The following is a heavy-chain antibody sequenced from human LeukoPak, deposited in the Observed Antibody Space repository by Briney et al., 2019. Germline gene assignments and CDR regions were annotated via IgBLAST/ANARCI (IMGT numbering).Heavy chain of an antibody. D-gene: IGHD3-22*01. CDR3: AKSSEGYYYDSSGSPTLH. CDR2: ISYDGSNK. Sequence: GGSLRLSCAASGFTFSSYSMNWVRQAPGKGLEWVAVISYDGSNKYYADSVKGRFTISRDNSKNTLYLQMNSLRAEDTAVYYCAKSSEGYYYDSSGSPTLHWGQGALVTVSS. J-gene: IGHJ4*02. V-gene: IGHV3-30*18. CDR1: GFTFSSYS.